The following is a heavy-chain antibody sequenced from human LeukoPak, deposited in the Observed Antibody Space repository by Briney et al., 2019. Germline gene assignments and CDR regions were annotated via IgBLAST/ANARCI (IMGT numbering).Heavy chain of an antibody. CDR3: ARHPFQYPFDH. J-gene: IGHJ5*02. D-gene: IGHD2/OR15-2a*01. CDR1: GASVSSDY. CDR2: IYHSGHT. Sequence: SETLSLTCTVPGASVSSDYWSWIRQSPGKGLEWIGYIYHSGHTMSNPSLKSRVSLSLDTSNNQFSLKLSSVTAADTAVYYCARHPFQYPFDHWGQGTVASVSS. V-gene: IGHV4-59*08.